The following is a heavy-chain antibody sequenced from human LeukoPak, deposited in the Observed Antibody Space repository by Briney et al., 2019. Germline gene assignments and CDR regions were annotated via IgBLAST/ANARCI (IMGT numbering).Heavy chain of an antibody. CDR3: ANGYCTNGVCYPYYYYYMDV. V-gene: IGHV3-48*01. CDR2: ISSSSTTI. Sequence: GGSLRLSCAASGFTFSSYSMMWVRQAPGKGLEWVSYISSSSTTIHYADSVKGRFTISRDNAKNSVYLQMNSLRAEDTAVYYCANGYCTNGVCYPYYYYYMDVWGKGTTVTVSS. J-gene: IGHJ6*03. CDR1: GFTFSSYS. D-gene: IGHD2-8*01.